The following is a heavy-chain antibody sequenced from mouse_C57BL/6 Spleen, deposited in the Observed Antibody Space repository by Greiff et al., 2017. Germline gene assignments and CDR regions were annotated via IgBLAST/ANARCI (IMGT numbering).Heavy chain of an antibody. Sequence: VQLQQSGAELAKPGASVKLSCTASGYTFTSSWMHWVKQRPGPGLEWIGYINPSSGYTKYNQKFKDKATLTADKSSSTAYMQLSSLTYEDTAVYYCASDYGSSPFADWGEGTLVTVSA. CDR3: ASDYGSSPFAD. CDR1: GYTFTSSW. V-gene: IGHV1-7*01. CDR2: INPSSGYT. D-gene: IGHD1-1*01. J-gene: IGHJ3*01.